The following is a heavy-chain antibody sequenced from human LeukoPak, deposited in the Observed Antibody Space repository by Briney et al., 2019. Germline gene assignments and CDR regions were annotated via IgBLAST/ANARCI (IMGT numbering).Heavy chain of an antibody. V-gene: IGHV5-51*01. Sequence: GESLKISCKGSGYSFTSYWIGWVRQMPGKGLEWIGIIYPGYSDTRYSPSFQGQVTISADKSISTAYLQWSSLKASDTAMYYCARLIVVRPYYYYMDVWGKGTTVTVSS. CDR2: IYPGYSDT. J-gene: IGHJ6*03. CDR3: ARLIVVRPYYYYMDV. D-gene: IGHD2-2*01. CDR1: GYSFTSYW.